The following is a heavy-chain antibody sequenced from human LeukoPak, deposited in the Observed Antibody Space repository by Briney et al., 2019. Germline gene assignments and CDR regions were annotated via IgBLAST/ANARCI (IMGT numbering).Heavy chain of an antibody. J-gene: IGHJ4*02. CDR1: GFTFSSYG. CDR2: IPYDGHT. CDR3: AKERGSTTHFDF. D-gene: IGHD2-2*01. Sequence: PGGSLRLSCAASGFTFSSYGMHWVRQAPGKGLEWVTVIPYDGHTNYVDSVKGRFTISRDNSKNTLYLQMNGLRDEDTAVYYCAKERGSTTHFDFWGQGTLVTVSS. V-gene: IGHV3-30*18.